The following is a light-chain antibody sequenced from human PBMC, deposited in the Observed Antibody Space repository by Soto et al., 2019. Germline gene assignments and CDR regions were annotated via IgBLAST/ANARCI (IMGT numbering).Light chain of an antibody. CDR2: EVS. V-gene: IGLV2-14*01. CDR1: SNDVGGYNY. Sequence: SVLTQPASVSGSPGQSITTSCTGSSNDVGGYNYVSWYQQHPGKAPKLILYEVSNRPSGVSHRFSGSKSANTASLTISGLQTEDEADYYCSSYTTSSSYVFGTGTKVTVL. J-gene: IGLJ1*01. CDR3: SSYTTSSSYV.